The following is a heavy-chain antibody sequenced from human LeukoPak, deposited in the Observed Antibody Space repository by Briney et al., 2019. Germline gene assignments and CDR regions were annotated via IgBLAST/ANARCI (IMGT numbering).Heavy chain of an antibody. CDR2: IYYSGST. V-gene: IGHV4-59*08. Sequence: PSETLSLTCTVSGGSISSYYWSWIRQPPGKGLEWIGYIYYSGSTYYNPSLKSRVTISVDTSKNQFSLKLSSVTAADTAVYYCARADSSGYYFDYWGQGTLVTVSS. CDR1: GGSISSYY. J-gene: IGHJ4*02. CDR3: ARADSSGYYFDY. D-gene: IGHD3-22*01.